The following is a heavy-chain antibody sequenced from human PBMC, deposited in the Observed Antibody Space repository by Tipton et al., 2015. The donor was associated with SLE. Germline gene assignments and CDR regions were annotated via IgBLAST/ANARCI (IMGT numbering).Heavy chain of an antibody. CDR3: ASLPADFDL. Sequence: SLRLSCAASGFTFSSYGMHWVRQAPGKGLEWVAVISYDGSNKYYADSVKGRFTISRDNSKNTLYLQMNSLRAEDTAVYYCASLPADFDLWGRGTLVTVSS. V-gene: IGHV3-30*03. J-gene: IGHJ2*01. CDR2: ISYDGSNK. CDR1: GFTFSSYG.